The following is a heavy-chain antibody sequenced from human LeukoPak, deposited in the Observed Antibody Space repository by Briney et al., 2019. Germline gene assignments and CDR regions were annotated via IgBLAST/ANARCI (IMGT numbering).Heavy chain of an antibody. CDR3: ARDRAVVPREAFDI. V-gene: IGHV6-1*01. Sequence: SQTLSLTCAISGDGVSRNSAAWNWIRQSPSRGLEWLGRTYYRSKWYNDYAVSVKSRITINPDTSKNQFSLQLNSVTPEDTAVYYCARDRAVVPREAFDIWGQGTMVTVSS. CDR1: GDGVSRNSAA. J-gene: IGHJ3*02. D-gene: IGHD6-19*01. CDR2: TYYRSKWYN.